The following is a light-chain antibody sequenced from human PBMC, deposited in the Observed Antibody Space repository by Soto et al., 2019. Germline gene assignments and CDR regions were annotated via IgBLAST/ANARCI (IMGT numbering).Light chain of an antibody. CDR1: QSVNTY. V-gene: IGKV3-11*01. J-gene: IGKJ3*01. CDR3: QQRDNWPFT. CDR2: DAS. Sequence: EVVLTQSPATLSLSPGERATLSCRASQSVNTYLAWFQQRPGQAPRLLIHDASNRATGIPARFSGSGSGTDFTLTISGLEPEDFAVYDCQQRDNWPFTFGPGTTVDSK.